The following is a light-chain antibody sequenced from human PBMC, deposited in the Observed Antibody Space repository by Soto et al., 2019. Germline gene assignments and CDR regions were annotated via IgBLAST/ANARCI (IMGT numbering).Light chain of an antibody. J-gene: IGLJ1*01. CDR1: SSNIGSNT. CDR2: SNN. V-gene: IGLV1-44*01. CDR3: AAWDDSLMGV. Sequence: QSVLTQPPSGSGTPGQRVTISCSGSSSNIGSNTVNWYQQLPGTAPKLLIYSNNQRPSGVPDRFSGSKSGTSASLAISGLQSEDEADYYCAAWDDSLMGVFGTGTKVTVL.